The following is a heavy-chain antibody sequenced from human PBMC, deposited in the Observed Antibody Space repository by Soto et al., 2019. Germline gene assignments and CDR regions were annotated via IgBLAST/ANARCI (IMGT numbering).Heavy chain of an antibody. D-gene: IGHD1-7*01. CDR1: GYTFTGYY. V-gene: IGHV1-2*04. J-gene: IGHJ5*02. Sequence: ASVKVSCKASGYTFTGYYMHWVRQAPGQGLEWMGWINPNSGGTNYAQKFQGWVTMTRDTSISTAYMELSRLRSDDTAVYYCARDNWNYGVPWFDPWAQGTLVTVSS. CDR2: INPNSGGT. CDR3: ARDNWNYGVPWFDP.